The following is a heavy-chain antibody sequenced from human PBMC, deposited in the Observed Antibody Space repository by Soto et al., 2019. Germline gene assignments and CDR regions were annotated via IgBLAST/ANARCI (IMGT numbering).Heavy chain of an antibody. CDR3: AKKWGVDCSGGTCYYFDH. Sequence: QVLLVESGGGVVQPGRSLRLSCAASGFTFSSHGMHWVRQAPGKGLEWVAVVSHDGSNKYYADSVKGRFTISRDNSKNKLYLEMNNLRAEDTAVYYWAKKWGVDCSGGTCYYFDHWGQGTLVTVSS. CDR1: GFTFSSHG. D-gene: IGHD2-15*01. CDR2: VSHDGSNK. J-gene: IGHJ4*02. V-gene: IGHV3-30*18.